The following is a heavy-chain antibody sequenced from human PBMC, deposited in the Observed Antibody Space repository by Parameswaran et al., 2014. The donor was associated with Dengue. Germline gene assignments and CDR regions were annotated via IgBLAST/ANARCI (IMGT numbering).Heavy chain of an antibody. D-gene: IGHD3-22*01. V-gene: IGHV1-8*01. J-gene: IGHJ4*02. CDR3: ARRSDDYDSSAYFY. Sequence: WVRQAPGQGLEWMGWMNPYSGNTGYAQRFQGRVTMSRKTSMNTAYMELNSLRSEDTAVYYCARRSDDYDSSAYFYWGQGTPVTVSS. CDR2: MNPYSGNT.